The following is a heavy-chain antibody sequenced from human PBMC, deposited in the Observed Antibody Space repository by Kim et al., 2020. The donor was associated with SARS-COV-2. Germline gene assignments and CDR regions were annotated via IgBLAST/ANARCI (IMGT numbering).Heavy chain of an antibody. J-gene: IGHJ6*02. D-gene: IGHD2-21*01. CDR2: ISSSGSTI. V-gene: IGHV3-48*03. CDR3: ARDWGMLFSGYYYGMDV. CDR1: GFTFSSYE. Sequence: GGSLRLSCAASGFTFSSYEMNWVRQAPGKGLEWVSYISSSGSTIYYADSVKGRFTISRDNAKNSLYLQMNSLRAEDTAVYYCARDWGMLFSGYYYGMDVWGQGTTVTVSS.